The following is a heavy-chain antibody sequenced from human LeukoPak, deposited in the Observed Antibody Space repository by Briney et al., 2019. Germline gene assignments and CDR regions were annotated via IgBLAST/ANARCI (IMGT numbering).Heavy chain of an antibody. CDR2: MYYSGST. Sequence: SETLSLTCTVSGGSFSSSNYYWVWIRQPPGKGLEWIGSMYYSGSTYYNPSLKSRITISVDTSKNQFSLKLSSVTAADTAVYYCAGLSITICGCDYWGQGTLVTVSS. D-gene: IGHD1-20*01. CDR1: GGSFSSSNYY. J-gene: IGHJ4*02. CDR3: AGLSITICGCDY. V-gene: IGHV4-39*01.